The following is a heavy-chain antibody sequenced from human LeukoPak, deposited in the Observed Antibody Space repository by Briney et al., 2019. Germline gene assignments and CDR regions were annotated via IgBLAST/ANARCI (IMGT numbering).Heavy chain of an antibody. V-gene: IGHV1-2*02. CDR1: GYTFTCYY. D-gene: IGHD4-23*01. Sequence: GASVKVSCKASGYTFTCYYMHWVRQAPGQGLEWMGWINPNSGGTNYAQKFQGRVTMTRDTSISTAYMELSRLRSDDTAVYYCAREGDYGGNNDAFDIWGQGTMVTVSS. CDR2: INPNSGGT. J-gene: IGHJ3*02. CDR3: AREGDYGGNNDAFDI.